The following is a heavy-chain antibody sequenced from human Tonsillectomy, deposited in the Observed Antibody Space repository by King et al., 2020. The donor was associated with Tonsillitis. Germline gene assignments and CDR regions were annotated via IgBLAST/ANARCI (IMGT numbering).Heavy chain of an antibody. CDR2: IYYSGST. D-gene: IGHD1-1*01. CDR3: AREISLADAFDI. Sequence: VQLQESGPGLVKPSETLSLTCAVSGGSISSYYWSWIRQPPGKGLEWIGYIYYSGSTNYNPSLKSRVTMSLETSKSQFSLKLSSVTAADTAVYYCAREISLADAFDIWGQGTMVTVSS. CDR1: GGSISSYY. J-gene: IGHJ3*02. V-gene: IGHV4-59*01.